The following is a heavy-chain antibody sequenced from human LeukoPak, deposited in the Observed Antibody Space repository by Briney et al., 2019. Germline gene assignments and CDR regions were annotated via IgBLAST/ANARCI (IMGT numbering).Heavy chain of an antibody. J-gene: IGHJ4*02. V-gene: IGHV3-53*01. CDR1: GFTVSSNY. Sequence: GGSLRLSCAASGFTVSSNYMNWVRQAPGKGLEWVSVIYSGGSTYYADSVKGRFTISRDNSKNTLYLQMNSLRAEDTAVYYCARLGLWSGSYYTFDYWGQGTLVTVSS. D-gene: IGHD1-26*01. CDR2: IYSGGST. CDR3: ARLGLWSGSYYTFDY.